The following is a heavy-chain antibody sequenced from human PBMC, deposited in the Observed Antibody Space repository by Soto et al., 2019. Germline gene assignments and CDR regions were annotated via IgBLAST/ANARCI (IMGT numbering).Heavy chain of an antibody. CDR1: GYTFTSYD. CDR2: MNPNSGNT. J-gene: IGHJ5*02. V-gene: IGHV1-8*01. Sequence: QVQLVQSGAEVKKPGASVKVSCKASGYTFTSYDINWVRQATGQGLEWMGWMNPNSGNTDYAQKFQGRVTMTRNTSISTAYMELSSLRSEDTAVYYCARAGELLRYFDWLSKYNWFDPWGQGTLVTVSS. CDR3: ARAGELLRYFDWLSKYNWFDP. D-gene: IGHD3-9*01.